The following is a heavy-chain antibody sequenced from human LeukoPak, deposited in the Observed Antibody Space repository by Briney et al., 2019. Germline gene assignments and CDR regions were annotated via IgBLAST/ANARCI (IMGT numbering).Heavy chain of an antibody. J-gene: IGHJ6*02. CDR3: ARARHKPYYYDSSGYPRAGHGMDV. D-gene: IGHD3-22*01. CDR1: GGSISSSSYY. V-gene: IGHV4-39*07. CDR2: IYYSGST. Sequence: PSETLSLTCTVSGGSISSSSYYWGWIRQPPGKGLEWIGSIYYSGSTYYNPSLKSRVTISVDTSKNQFSLKLSSVTAADTAVYYCARARHKPYYYDSSGYPRAGHGMDVWGQGTTVTVSS.